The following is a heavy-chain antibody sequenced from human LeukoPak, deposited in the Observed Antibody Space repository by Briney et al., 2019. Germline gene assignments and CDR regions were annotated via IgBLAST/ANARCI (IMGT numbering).Heavy chain of an antibody. CDR2: IYSDDRA. J-gene: IGHJ1*01. D-gene: IGHD6-13*01. CDR3: ATKLSGAAAGNGYFQH. CDR1: GFTVYNNY. V-gene: IGHV3-66*01. Sequence: GGSLRLSCAASGFTVYNNYMSWVRQAPGKGLECVSVIYSDDRASYADSVKGRFTISRDNSKNTLFLQMNSLRAEDTAMYFCATKLSGAAAGNGYFQHWGQGTLVTVSS.